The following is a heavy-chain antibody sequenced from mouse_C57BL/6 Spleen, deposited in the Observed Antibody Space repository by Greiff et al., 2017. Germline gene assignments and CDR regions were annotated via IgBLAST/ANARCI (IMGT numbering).Heavy chain of an antibody. J-gene: IGHJ2*01. CDR1: GFSLTSYG. V-gene: IGHV2-2*01. D-gene: IGHD2-4*01. CDR3: ARSDDYLYYFDY. CDR2: IWSGGST. Sequence: QVQLQQSGPGLVQPSQSLSITCTVSGFSLTSYGVHWVRQSPGKGLEWLGVIWSGGSTDYNAAFISRLSISKDNSKSQVFFKMNSLQADDTAIYYCARSDDYLYYFDYWGQGTTLTVSS.